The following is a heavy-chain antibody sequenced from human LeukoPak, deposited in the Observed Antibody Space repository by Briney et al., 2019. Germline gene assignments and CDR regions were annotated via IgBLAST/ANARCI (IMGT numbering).Heavy chain of an antibody. CDR1: GCTFSSYA. CDR2: IIPILGIA. V-gene: IGHV1-69*04. CDR3: ARTRGESGYDS. Sequence: SVKVSCKASGCTFSSYAMSWVRQAPGQGLEWMGRIIPILGIANYAQKFQGRVTITADKSTSTAYMELSSLRSEETAVYYCARTRGESGYDSWGQGTLVTVSS. J-gene: IGHJ5*02. D-gene: IGHD5-12*01.